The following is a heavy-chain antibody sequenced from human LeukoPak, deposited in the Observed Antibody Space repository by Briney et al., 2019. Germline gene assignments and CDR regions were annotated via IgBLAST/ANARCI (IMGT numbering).Heavy chain of an antibody. J-gene: IGHJ4*02. CDR1: GFTFRDYH. CDR3: VREAKMTNIL. Sequence: PGGSLTLSRAPSGFTFRDYHMTCIPEAPGKGVEGVSHISRSSGTIYYADSVQGRLTVSRDNGKKSLYLQMSYLRAEDTAVYYCVREAKMTNILWGQGTLVTVSS. V-gene: IGHV3-11*01. D-gene: IGHD2-21*01. CDR2: ISRSSGTI.